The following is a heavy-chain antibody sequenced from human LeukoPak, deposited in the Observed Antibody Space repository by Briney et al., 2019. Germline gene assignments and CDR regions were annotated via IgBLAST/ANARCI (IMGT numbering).Heavy chain of an antibody. CDR3: ARGRLVVTALDY. D-gene: IGHD2-21*02. J-gene: IGHJ4*02. CDR2: ITTNGGRT. Sequence: TGGSLRLSCAASGFTFSSYTMHWARQAPGKGLEYVSAITTNGGRTYYANSFKGRFTISRDNSKSTLYLQMGSLRTEDMAVYYCARGRLVVTALDYWGQGTLVTVSS. V-gene: IGHV3-64*01. CDR1: GFTFSSYT.